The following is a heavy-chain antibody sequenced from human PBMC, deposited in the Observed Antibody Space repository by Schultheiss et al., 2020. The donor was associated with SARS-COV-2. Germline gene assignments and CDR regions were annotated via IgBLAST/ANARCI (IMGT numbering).Heavy chain of an antibody. CDR3: ASPPQLGIWKYFDY. Sequence: SETLSLTCAVYGGSFSGYYWSWIRQPPGKGLEWIGYIYYSGSTNYNPSLKSRVTISVDTSKNQFSLKLSSVTAADTAVYYCASPPQLGIWKYFDYWGQGTLVTVSS. V-gene: IGHV4-59*01. CDR2: IYYSGST. D-gene: IGHD7-27*01. J-gene: IGHJ4*02. CDR1: GGSFSGYY.